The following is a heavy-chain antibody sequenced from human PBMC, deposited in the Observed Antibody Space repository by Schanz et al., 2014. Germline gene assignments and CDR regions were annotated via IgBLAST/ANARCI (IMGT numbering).Heavy chain of an antibody. J-gene: IGHJ4*02. V-gene: IGHV3-7*05. CDR2: IKEDGSVK. Sequence: GQLVESGGGVVQPGKSLRLSCATSGFIFRSFGIHWVRQAPGKGLEWVANIKEDGSVKDYVDSVKGRFTISRDNAKSSLYLQMNSLRVEDTAVYYCAASSGWHPSTDYWGQGTLVTVSS. CDR1: GFIFRSFG. CDR3: AASSGWHPSTDY. D-gene: IGHD6-19*01.